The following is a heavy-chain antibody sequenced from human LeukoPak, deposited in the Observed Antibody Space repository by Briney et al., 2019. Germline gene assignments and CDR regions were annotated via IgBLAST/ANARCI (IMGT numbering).Heavy chain of an antibody. D-gene: IGHD3-16*01. Sequence: GRSLRLSCAASGFTFSSFSMYWVRQAPGKGLEWVALISHSGSEKYYADSVEGRFTISRDNSKNTLYLQMNSLRAEDTAVYYCARAPSPLGGYYFDYWGQGTLVTVSS. CDR3: ARAPSPLGGYYFDY. J-gene: IGHJ4*02. CDR2: ISHSGSEK. CDR1: GFTFSSFS. V-gene: IGHV3-30-3*01.